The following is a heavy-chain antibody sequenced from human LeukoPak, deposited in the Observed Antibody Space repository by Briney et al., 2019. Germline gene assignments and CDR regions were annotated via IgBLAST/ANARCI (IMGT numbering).Heavy chain of an antibody. Sequence: PSETLSLTCTVSGGSTSSYYWSWIRQPPGKGLEWIGYIYYSGSTNYNPSLKSRVTISVDTSKNQFSLKLSSVTAADTAVYYCARGPTGYEGYWGQGTLVTVSS. J-gene: IGHJ4*02. CDR3: ARGPTGYEGY. CDR2: IYYSGST. CDR1: GGSTSSYY. V-gene: IGHV4-59*08. D-gene: IGHD3-9*01.